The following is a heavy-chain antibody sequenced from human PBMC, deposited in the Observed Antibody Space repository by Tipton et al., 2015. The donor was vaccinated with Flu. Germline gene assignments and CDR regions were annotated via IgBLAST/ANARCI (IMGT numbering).Heavy chain of an antibody. CDR3: ARDGAGYNGAFDM. Sequence: QLVQSGAELKKPGASVKVSCKGSGYTFTAHYMHWAGQAPGQGPEWMGWINANDNGTRYPQKFQGRVTMTRDTSISTVYMELSSLSSDDTAVYYCARDGAGYNGAFDMWGQGTMVTVSS. V-gene: IGHV1-2*02. CDR2: INANDNGT. CDR1: GYTFTAHY. D-gene: IGHD5-24*01. J-gene: IGHJ3*02.